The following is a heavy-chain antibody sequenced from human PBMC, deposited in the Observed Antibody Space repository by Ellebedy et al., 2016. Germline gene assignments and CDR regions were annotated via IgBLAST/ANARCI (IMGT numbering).Heavy chain of an antibody. Sequence: SETLSLXXTVSGGSISSGGYYWSWIRQHPGKGLEWIGYIYYSGSTYYNPSLKSRVTISVDTSKNQFSLKLSSVTAADTAVYYCARAFDCSSTSCYHWFDPWGQGTLVTVSS. V-gene: IGHV4-31*03. J-gene: IGHJ5*02. CDR3: ARAFDCSSTSCYHWFDP. D-gene: IGHD2-2*01. CDR1: GGSISSGGYY. CDR2: IYYSGST.